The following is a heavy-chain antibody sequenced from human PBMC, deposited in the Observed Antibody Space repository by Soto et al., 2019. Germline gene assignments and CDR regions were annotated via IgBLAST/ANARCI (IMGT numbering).Heavy chain of an antibody. CDR2: IFYTGST. Sequence: QVQLQESGPGLVQPSETLSLTCSVSGGSINSASYHWSWLRQHPGKGLEFIGYIFYTGSTYYNPSLETRVTISVDTSKNHVSLRLNAVTAADTAVYYCARLDYGDSAFDSWGRGTLVTLSS. CDR1: GGSINSASYH. J-gene: IGHJ4*02. CDR3: ARLDYGDSAFDS. V-gene: IGHV4-31*03. D-gene: IGHD4-17*01.